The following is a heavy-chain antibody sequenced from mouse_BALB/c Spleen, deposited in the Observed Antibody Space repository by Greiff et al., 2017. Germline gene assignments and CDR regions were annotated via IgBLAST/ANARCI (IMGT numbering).Heavy chain of an antibody. V-gene: IGHV1-54*01. CDR2: INPGSGGT. CDR1: GYAFTNYL. J-gene: IGHJ3*01. CDR3: ASSFAY. Sequence: VKLMESGAELVRPGTSVKVSCKASGYAFTNYLIEWVKQRPGQGLEWIGVINPGSGGTNYNEKFKGKATLTADKSSSTAYMQLSSLTSDDSAVYFCASSFAYWGQGTLVTVSA.